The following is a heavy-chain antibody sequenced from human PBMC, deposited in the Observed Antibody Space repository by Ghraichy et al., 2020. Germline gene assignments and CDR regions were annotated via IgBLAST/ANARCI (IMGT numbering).Heavy chain of an antibody. CDR3: AKIRSLSWANQKYYFDL. CDR1: GFTFSNFP. D-gene: IGHD1-14*01. V-gene: IGHV3-23*01. Sequence: GGSLRLSCATSGFTFSNFPMGWVRQAPGKGLEWVSALGTIGVSTYYTDSVKGRFTTSRDNSKSTLYLQMNSLRAEDTAVYSCAKIRSLSWANQKYYFDLWGRGTLVTVSS. CDR2: LGTIGVST. J-gene: IGHJ2*01.